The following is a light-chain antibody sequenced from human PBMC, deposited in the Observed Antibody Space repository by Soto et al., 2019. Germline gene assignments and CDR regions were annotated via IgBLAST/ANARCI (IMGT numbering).Light chain of an antibody. CDR3: QSYDSSNLWV. V-gene: IGLV6-57*04. Sequence: NFMLTQPHSVSESPGQTVTISCTRSSGSIASNYVQWYQQRPGSAPTTVIYEDNQRPSGVPDRFSGSSDSSSNSASLTISGLKTEDEADYYCQSYDSSNLWVFGGGTKLTVL. J-gene: IGLJ3*02. CDR2: EDN. CDR1: SGSIASNY.